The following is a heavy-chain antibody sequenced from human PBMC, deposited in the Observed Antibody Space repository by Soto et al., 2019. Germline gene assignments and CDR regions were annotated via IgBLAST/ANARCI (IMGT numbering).Heavy chain of an antibody. V-gene: IGHV4-30-2*01. CDR1: GGSIISDGYS. CDR3: VRRSPEDAFDI. CDR2: IYEGGNT. J-gene: IGHJ3*02. Sequence: SETLSLTCAVSGGSIISDGYSWSWIRQPPGKGLQWIGHIYEGGNTYYTPSLESRVAISTDRSKNQFSLRLSSVTAADTAVYYCVRRSPEDAFDIWGQGTMVTVSS.